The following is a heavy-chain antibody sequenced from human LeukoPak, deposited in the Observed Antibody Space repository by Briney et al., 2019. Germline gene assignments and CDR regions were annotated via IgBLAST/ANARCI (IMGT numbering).Heavy chain of an antibody. CDR2: ISGSGGST. J-gene: IGHJ4*02. D-gene: IGHD5-18*01. CDR1: GFTFSRYA. Sequence: HGGSLRLSCAASGFTFSRYAMSSVRQAPGQGLEWLSAISGSGGSTYYADSVQGRFTISRDNSKNPLYLQMNSLRAEDTAVYYCAKDLNTAMATDYWGQGTLVTVSS. CDR3: AKDLNTAMATDY. V-gene: IGHV3-23*01.